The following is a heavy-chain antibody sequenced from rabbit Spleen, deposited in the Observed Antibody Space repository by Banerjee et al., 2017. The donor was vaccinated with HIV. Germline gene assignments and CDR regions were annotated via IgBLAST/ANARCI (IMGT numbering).Heavy chain of an antibody. CDR3: TRDDGSGHYIDGYFNL. CDR1: GFSFSSGYD. D-gene: IGHD1-1*01. V-gene: IGHV1S45*01. CDR2: IYTGNGKN. J-gene: IGHJ4*01. Sequence: QEQLVESGGGLVKPGGSLTLSCTASGFSFSSGYDMSWVRQAPGKGLEWIGFIYTGNGKNYYANWAKGRFTISKTSSTTVTLQVTSLTAADTVTYFCTRDDGSGHYIDGYFNLWGQGTLVTVS.